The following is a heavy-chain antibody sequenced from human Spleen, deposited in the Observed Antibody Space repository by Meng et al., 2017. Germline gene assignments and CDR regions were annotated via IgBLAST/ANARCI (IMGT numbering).Heavy chain of an antibody. Sequence: QVQLQQGGAGLLKPSETLSLTCAVSGGSMSSTNWWGWVRQPPGKGLEWIGEIYHSGSTNYNPSLKSRVSISVDKSKNQFSLKLSSVTAADTAVYYCARADKVRFDYWGQGTLVTVFS. J-gene: IGHJ4*02. CDR2: IYHSGST. V-gene: IGHV4-4*02. CDR1: GGSMSSTNW. CDR3: ARADKVRFDY.